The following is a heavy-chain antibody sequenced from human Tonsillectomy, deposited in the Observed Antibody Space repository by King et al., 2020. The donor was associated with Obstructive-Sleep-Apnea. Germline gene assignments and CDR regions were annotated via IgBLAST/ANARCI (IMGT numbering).Heavy chain of an antibody. V-gene: IGHV3-48*04. D-gene: IGHD5-12*01. CDR1: GFTFSSNS. J-gene: IGHJ4*02. CDR2: ISSSSSTI. CDR3: ARTDPSGYDGY. Sequence: VQLVESGGGLVQPGGSLRLSCAASGFTFSSNSMNWVRQAPGKGLEWVSYISSSSSTIYYADSVKGRFTISRDNAKNSLYLQMNSLRAEDTAVYYCARTDPSGYDGYWGQGTLVTVSS.